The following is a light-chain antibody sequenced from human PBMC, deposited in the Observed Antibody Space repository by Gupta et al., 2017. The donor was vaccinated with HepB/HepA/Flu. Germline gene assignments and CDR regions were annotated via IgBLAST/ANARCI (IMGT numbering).Light chain of an antibody. CDR3: SSYTSSITYV. V-gene: IGLV2-14*01. CDR1: SSDVGAYNY. J-gene: IGLJ1*01. Sequence: QSALTQPASVSGSPGQTITISRTGTSSDVGAYNYLSWYQQHPGKAPKIMIYDVSDRPSGVSNRFSGSKSGNTASLTISGLQAEDEADYFCSSYTSSITYVFGTGTKVTVL. CDR2: DVS.